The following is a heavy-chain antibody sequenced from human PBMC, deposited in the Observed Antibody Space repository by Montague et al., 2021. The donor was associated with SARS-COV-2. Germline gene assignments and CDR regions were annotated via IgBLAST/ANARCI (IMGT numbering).Heavy chain of an antibody. CDR1: GGSFSGFR. Sequence: SETLSLTCALYGGSFSGFRWSWIRQSPGKGLEWIGEINQSGSTNYNVSLKSRLTMSLDTSKNQVSLKLSSVTAADTAVYYCATSSSRSYYVGLDYWGQGTLVIVTS. CDR2: INQSGST. CDR3: ATSSSRSYYVGLDY. D-gene: IGHD3-10*01. J-gene: IGHJ4*02. V-gene: IGHV4-34*01.